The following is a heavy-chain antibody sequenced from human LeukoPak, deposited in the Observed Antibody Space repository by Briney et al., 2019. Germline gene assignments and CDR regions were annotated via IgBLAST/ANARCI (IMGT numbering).Heavy chain of an antibody. CDR2: VSSTSRFI. J-gene: IGHJ1*01. Sequence: NPGGSLRLSCAASGFTFTTYSMNWVRQAPGKGLEWVSFVSSTSRFISYADSVKGRFTISRGNAKNSLYLQMTSLRAEDTAVYYCARDLRGYPYWGQGTLVTVSS. CDR3: ARDLRGYPY. CDR1: GFTFTTYS. D-gene: IGHD3-22*01. V-gene: IGHV3-21*01.